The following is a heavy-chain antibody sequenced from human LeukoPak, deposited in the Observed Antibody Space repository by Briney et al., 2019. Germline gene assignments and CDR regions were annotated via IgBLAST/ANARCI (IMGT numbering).Heavy chain of an antibody. Sequence: PGGSLRLSCAASGFTFSNSAMTWGRQVPGKGLEWVSTISNNGGNTYYADFVKGRFTIARDNPKNTLYLQMNNLRAEDTALYYCAKLRGKDGVRDSYDIWGQGTMVTVSS. CDR3: AKLRGKDGVRDSYDI. J-gene: IGHJ3*02. V-gene: IGHV3-23*01. D-gene: IGHD2-2*01. CDR1: GFTFSNSA. CDR2: ISNNGGNT.